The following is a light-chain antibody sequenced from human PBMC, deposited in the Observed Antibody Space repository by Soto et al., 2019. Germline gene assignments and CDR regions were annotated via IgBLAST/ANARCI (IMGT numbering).Light chain of an antibody. CDR3: SSYTSSSTLV. CDR2: EVS. J-gene: IGLJ2*01. CDR1: SSDVGGYNY. Sequence: QSALTQPASVSGSPGQSITISCTGTSSDVGGYNYVSWYQQPPGKAPKLMIYEVSNRPSGVSNRFSGSKSGNTASLTISGLQAEDEAEYYCSSYTSSSTLVFGGGTKLTVL. V-gene: IGLV2-14*01.